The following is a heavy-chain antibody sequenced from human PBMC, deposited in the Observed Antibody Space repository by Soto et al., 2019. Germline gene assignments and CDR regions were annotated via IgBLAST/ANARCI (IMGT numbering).Heavy chain of an antibody. CDR3: VRDMQLWRLDS. CDR2: ISSSSSTI. V-gene: IGHV3-48*01. Sequence: PGGSLRLSCAASGFTFSSYSMNWVRQAPGKGLEWVSYISSSSSTIYYADSVKGRFTISRDNNNNMLSLHMSGLRREDTGVYYCVRDMQLWRLDSWGQGTLVTVSS. CDR1: GFTFSSYS. D-gene: IGHD2-21*01. J-gene: IGHJ4*02.